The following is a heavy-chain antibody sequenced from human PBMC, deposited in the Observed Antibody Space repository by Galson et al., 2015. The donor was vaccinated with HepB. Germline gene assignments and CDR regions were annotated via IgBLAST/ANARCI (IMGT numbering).Heavy chain of an antibody. V-gene: IGHV1-69*10. CDR1: GGSFKSYI. Sequence: SVKVSCKASGGSFKSYIFSWVRQARGQGLEWMGGIAPIFAIPNYARQFQDRLTITADISTRTVYMELRSLRSEDTAVYYCATAGECSGGSCNEGHWGQGTLVTVSS. D-gene: IGHD2-15*01. CDR3: ATAGECSGGSCNEGH. J-gene: IGHJ4*02. CDR2: IAPIFAIP.